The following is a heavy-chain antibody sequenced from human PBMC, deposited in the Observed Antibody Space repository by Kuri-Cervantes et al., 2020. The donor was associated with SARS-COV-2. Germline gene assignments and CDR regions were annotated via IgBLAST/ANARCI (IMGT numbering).Heavy chain of an antibody. CDR2: IKQDGSEK. CDR3: ARDLGRGYDYGMDV. Sequence: GGSLRLSCAASGFTFSGHWIHWVRQAPGKGLEWVANIKQDGSEKYYVDSVKGRFTISRDNAKNSLYLQMNSLRAEDTAVYYCARDLGRGYDYGMDVWGQGTTVTVSS. D-gene: IGHD3-16*01. V-gene: IGHV3-7*01. J-gene: IGHJ6*02. CDR1: GFTFSGHW.